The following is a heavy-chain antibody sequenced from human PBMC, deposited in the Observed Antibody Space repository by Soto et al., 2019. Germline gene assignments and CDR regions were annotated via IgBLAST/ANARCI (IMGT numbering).Heavy chain of an antibody. CDR2: ISGSGGST. CDR1: GFSISRFS. CDR3: AKDRIAVAGSWGNFDY. J-gene: IGHJ4*02. Sequence: GGSLTPSCAASGFSISRFSLSRDRQPPEKGLEWVSSISGSGGSTYYADSMKGRFTISRDNSKNPPYVQMNRQRAEETAVYFCAKDRIAVAGSWGNFDYWGLGTLVTGSS. D-gene: IGHD6-19*01. V-gene: IGHV3-23*01.